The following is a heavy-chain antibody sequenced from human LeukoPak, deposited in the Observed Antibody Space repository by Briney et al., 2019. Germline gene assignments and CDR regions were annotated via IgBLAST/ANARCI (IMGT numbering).Heavy chain of an antibody. CDR3: ARGHTSGWYIRLDS. D-gene: IGHD6-19*01. CDR2: IGGSGGTT. CDR1: GFTFSSYA. V-gene: IGHV3-23*01. Sequence: GGSLRLSCAASGFTFSSYAMSWVRQAPGKGLEWVSAIGGSGGTTYYADSVKGRFTISGDDSKDTLFLQMNSLRVEDTAVYYCARGHTSGWYIRLDSWGQGTLVTVSS. J-gene: IGHJ4*02.